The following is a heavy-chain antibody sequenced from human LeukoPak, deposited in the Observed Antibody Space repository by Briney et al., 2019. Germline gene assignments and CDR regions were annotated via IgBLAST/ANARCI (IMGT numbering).Heavy chain of an antibody. CDR1: GFTLSSYG. V-gene: IGHV3-33*01. CDR2: IWYDGSNK. Sequence: GGSLRLSCAASGFTLSSYGMHWVRQAPGKGLEWVAVIWYDGSNKYYVDSVKGRFTISRDNSKNTLYLQMNSLRAEDTAVYYCARGGGIAVAGTPTWFFDYWGQGTLVTVSS. CDR3: ARGGGIAVAGTPTWFFDY. D-gene: IGHD6-19*01. J-gene: IGHJ4*02.